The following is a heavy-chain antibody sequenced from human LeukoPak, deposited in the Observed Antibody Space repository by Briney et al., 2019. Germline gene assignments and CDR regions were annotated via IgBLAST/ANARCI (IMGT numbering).Heavy chain of an antibody. Sequence: SVKVSCKASGGTFSSYAISWVRQAPGQGLEWMGRIIRIFGTANYAQKFQGRVTITTDESTSTAYMELSSLRSEDTAVYYCARGGYSYGYSFDYWGQGTLVTVSS. CDR1: GGTFSSYA. CDR3: ARGGYSYGYSFDY. D-gene: IGHD5-18*01. V-gene: IGHV1-69*05. CDR2: IIRIFGTA. J-gene: IGHJ4*02.